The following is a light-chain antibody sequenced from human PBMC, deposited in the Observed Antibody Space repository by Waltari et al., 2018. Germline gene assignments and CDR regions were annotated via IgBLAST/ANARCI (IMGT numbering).Light chain of an antibody. J-gene: IGLJ1*01. CDR3: CSYAGSDTPYV. V-gene: IGLV2-8*01. CDR2: EVT. Sequence: QSSLTQPPSASGSPGQSVTISCTGTRSDVVGHNFVSWSQKHPGKAPKVIIYEVTKRPSGVPDRFSGSKSGNTASLTVSGLHTEDEADYYCCSYAGSDTPYVFGTGTTVTVL. CDR1: RSDVVGHNF.